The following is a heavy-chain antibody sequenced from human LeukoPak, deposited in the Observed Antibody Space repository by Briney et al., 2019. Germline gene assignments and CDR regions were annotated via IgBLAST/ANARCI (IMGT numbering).Heavy chain of an antibody. V-gene: IGHV3-9*01. CDR2: ISWNSGSI. Sequence: PGGSLRLSCAASGFTFDDCAIHWVRQAPGKGLEWVSGISWNSGSIGYADSVKGRFTISRDNAKNSLYLQMNSLRAEDTAVYYCARDSGYCSSTSCYTGAHDVWGQGTLVTVSS. D-gene: IGHD2-2*02. J-gene: IGHJ4*02. CDR1: GFTFDDCA. CDR3: ARDSGYCSSTSCYTGAHDV.